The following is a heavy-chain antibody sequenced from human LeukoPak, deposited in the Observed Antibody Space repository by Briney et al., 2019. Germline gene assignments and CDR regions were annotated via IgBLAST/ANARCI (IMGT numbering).Heavy chain of an antibody. D-gene: IGHD6-19*01. CDR3: ARRVRSGWRWGWFDP. J-gene: IGHJ5*02. V-gene: IGHV4-4*07. Sequence: PSETLSLTCTVSGGSISSDYLSWIRQPAGKGLEWIGRLYNGGSTTYNPSLKSRITMSVDTSKNQFSLRLTSVTAADTAVYYCARRVRSGWRWGWFDPWGQGTLVTVSS. CDR2: LYNGGST. CDR1: GGSISSDY.